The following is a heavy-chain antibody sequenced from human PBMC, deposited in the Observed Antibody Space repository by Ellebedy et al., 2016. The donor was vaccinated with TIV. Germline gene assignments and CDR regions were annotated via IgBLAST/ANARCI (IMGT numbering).Heavy chain of an antibody. V-gene: IGHV3-7*01. Sequence: PGGSLRLSCAASGFSFGYSWMSWVRQAPGKGLEWVANLREDGSAKFYVDSVKGRFTISRDNGENSVYLQMNSLRVEDTALYYCARDGFGGYLDSWGQGTLIIVSS. CDR1: GFSFGYSW. D-gene: IGHD3-10*01. CDR2: LREDGSAK. J-gene: IGHJ4*02. CDR3: ARDGFGGYLDS.